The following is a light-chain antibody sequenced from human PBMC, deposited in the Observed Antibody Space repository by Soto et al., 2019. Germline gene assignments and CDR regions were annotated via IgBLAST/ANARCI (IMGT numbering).Light chain of an antibody. CDR2: DAS. J-gene: IGKJ5*01. CDR1: QSVGTF. CDR3: QQRSNWPLIT. Sequence: EIVLTQSPATLSLSPGESATLSCRASQSVGTFLAWYQHKPGQAPRLLIYDASNRATGIPARFSGSGSGTDFTLTISSLEPEDFAVYYCQQRSNWPLITFGQGTRLEIK. V-gene: IGKV3-11*01.